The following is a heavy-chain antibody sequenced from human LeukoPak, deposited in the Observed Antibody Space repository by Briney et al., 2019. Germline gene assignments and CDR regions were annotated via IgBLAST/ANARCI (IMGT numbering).Heavy chain of an antibody. CDR2: ISGSGGST. Sequence: GGSLRLSCAASGFTFSSYAMSWVRQAPGKGLEWVSAISGSGGSTYYADSVKGRFTISRDNSKSTLYLQMNSLGAEDTAVYYCARNTVTTASPIDYWGQGTLVTVSS. J-gene: IGHJ4*02. D-gene: IGHD4-17*01. CDR3: ARNTVTTASPIDY. CDR1: GFTFSSYA. V-gene: IGHV3-23*01.